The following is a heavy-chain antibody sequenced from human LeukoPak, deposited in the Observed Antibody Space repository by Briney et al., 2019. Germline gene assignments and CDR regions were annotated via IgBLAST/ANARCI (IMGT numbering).Heavy chain of an antibody. D-gene: IGHD3-10*01. CDR2: MNPNSGNT. J-gene: IGHJ4*02. CDR3: ARGQSSWFGELLSYDRRGYFDY. V-gene: IGHV1-8*01. Sequence: ASVKVSCKASGYTFTSYDINWVRQATGQGLEWMGWMNPNSGNTGYAQKFQGRVTMTRNTSISTAYMELSSLRSEDTAVYYCARGQSSWFGELLSYDRRGYFDYWGQGTLVTVSS. CDR1: GYTFTSYD.